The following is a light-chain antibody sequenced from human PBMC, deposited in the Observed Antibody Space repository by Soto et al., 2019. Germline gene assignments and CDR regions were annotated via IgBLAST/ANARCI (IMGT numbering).Light chain of an antibody. J-gene: IGKJ2*01. CDR3: QQYYSTPYT. V-gene: IGKV4-1*01. Sequence: DIVMTQSPDSLAVSLGERATINCKSSQSVLYSSNNKNYLAWYQQKPGQPPELLIYWASTRESGVPDRFSGSGSGTDFTLTISNLQAEDVAVYYCQQYYSTPYTFGQGTKLEIK. CDR2: WAS. CDR1: QSVLYSSNNKNY.